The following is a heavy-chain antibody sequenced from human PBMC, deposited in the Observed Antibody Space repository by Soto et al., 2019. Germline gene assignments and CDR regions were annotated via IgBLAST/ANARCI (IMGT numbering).Heavy chain of an antibody. J-gene: IGHJ4*02. CDR2: IDWDDDK. CDR3: ARSVRYYDFWSGYRSYYFDY. Sequence: SGPTLVNPTQTLTLTCTFSGFSLSTSGVGVGWIRQPPGKALEWLARIDWDDDKYYSTSLKTRLTISKDTSKNQVVLTMTNMDPVDTATYYCARSVRYYDFWSGYRSYYFDYWGQGTLVTVSS. CDR1: GFSLSTSGVG. D-gene: IGHD3-3*01. V-gene: IGHV2-70*11.